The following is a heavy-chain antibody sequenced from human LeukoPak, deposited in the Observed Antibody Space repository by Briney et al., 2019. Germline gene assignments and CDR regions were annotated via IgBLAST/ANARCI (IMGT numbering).Heavy chain of an antibody. CDR3: VGNWK. D-gene: IGHD1-1*01. V-gene: IGHV3-23*01. CDR2: INDRGTTT. J-gene: IGHJ1*01. CDR1: GFTFSKTG. Sequence: GGSLRLSCAGSGFTFSKTGMSWLRQAPGKGLEWVSDINDRGTTTYYADSVKGRFTISRDNSKNTLYLQMNSLRGEDTAVYYCVGNWKWGQGTLVTVSS.